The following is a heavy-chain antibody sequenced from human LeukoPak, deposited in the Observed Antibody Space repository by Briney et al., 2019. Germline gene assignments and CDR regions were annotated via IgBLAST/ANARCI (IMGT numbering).Heavy chain of an antibody. CDR2: INPNSGGT. D-gene: IGHD2-2*01. CDR1: GYTFTGYY. V-gene: IGHV1-2*04. CDR3: ARDRGGYCSSTSCYGSFWFDP. J-gene: IGHJ5*02. Sequence: GASVKVSCKASGYTFTGYYMHWVRQAPGQGLEWMGWINPNSGGTNYPQKFQGWVTMTRDTSISTAYMELSRLRSDDTAVYYCARDRGGYCSSTSCYGSFWFDPWGQGTLVTVSS.